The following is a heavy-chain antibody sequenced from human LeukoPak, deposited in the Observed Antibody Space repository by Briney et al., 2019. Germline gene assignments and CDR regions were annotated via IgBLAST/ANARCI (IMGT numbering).Heavy chain of an antibody. CDR3: ARGSSGYTNDFQH. Sequence: PGGSLRLSCAASGFTFSSYAMHWVRQAPGKGLEYVSAISSDGGSTYYANSVKGRFTISRDNSKNTLYLQMGSLRAEDMAVYYCARGSSGYTNDFQHWGQGTLVTVSS. J-gene: IGHJ1*01. CDR2: ISSDGGST. V-gene: IGHV3-64*01. CDR1: GFTFSSYA. D-gene: IGHD3-22*01.